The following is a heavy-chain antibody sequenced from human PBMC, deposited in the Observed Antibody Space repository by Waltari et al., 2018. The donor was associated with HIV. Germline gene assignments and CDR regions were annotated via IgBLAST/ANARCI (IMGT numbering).Heavy chain of an antibody. CDR3: ARGRSSRWFRPWGGFDT. Sequence: QVRLIQSQSEVKKPGASLRISCQASGYKFETYAMNWLRQGPGQGLEWLGWFKTGSGQATVLQSFFGRVDISLNNSLLTTFLEIKDLRLEDAATYYCARGRSSRWFRPWGGFDTWGQGT. D-gene: IGHD3-9*01. V-gene: IGHV7-4-1*02. CDR1: GYKFETYA. J-gene: IGHJ1*01. CDR2: FKTGSGQA.